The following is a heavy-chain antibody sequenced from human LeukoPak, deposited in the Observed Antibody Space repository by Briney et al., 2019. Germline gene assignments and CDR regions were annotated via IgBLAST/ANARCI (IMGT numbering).Heavy chain of an antibody. CDR3: AKAVVIVPTATPFDY. V-gene: IGHV3-53*01. J-gene: IGHJ4*02. CDR1: GFTVSSNY. CDR2: IYSGGST. D-gene: IGHD2-2*01. Sequence: GGSLRLSCAASGFTVSSNYISWVRQAPGKGLEWVSVIYSGGSTYYADSVKGRFTISRDNSKNTLYMQMNSLRAEDTAVYYCAKAVVIVPTATPFDYWGQGTLVTVSS.